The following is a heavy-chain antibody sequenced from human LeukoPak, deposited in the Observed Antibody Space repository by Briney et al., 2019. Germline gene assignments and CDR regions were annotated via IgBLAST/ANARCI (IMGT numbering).Heavy chain of an antibody. J-gene: IGHJ4*02. CDR2: IYYSGST. CDR3: ARDSSSGLDY. CDR1: GGSISSGGYY. V-gene: IGHV4-31*03. Sequence: PSETLSLTCTVSGGSISSGGYYWSWIRQHPGKGLEWIGYIYYSGSTYYNPSRKSRVTISVDTSKNQFSLKLSSVTAADTAVYYCARDSSSGLDYWGQGTLVTVSS. D-gene: IGHD6-13*01.